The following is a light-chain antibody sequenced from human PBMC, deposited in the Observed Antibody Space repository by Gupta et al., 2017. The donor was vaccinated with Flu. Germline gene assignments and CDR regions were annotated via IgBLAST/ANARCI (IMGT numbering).Light chain of an antibody. Sequence: QSALTQPASVSGSPGQSITISCTGTNSDVGGYNYVSWYQQHPGKSPKLIIYEVNHRPFGVSSRFSGSKSANTASLTISGRQAEDEADYYCNAYTRSSTLVFGGGTKVTVL. J-gene: IGLJ2*01. CDR3: NAYTRSSTLV. CDR1: NSDVGGYNY. V-gene: IGLV2-14*01. CDR2: EVN.